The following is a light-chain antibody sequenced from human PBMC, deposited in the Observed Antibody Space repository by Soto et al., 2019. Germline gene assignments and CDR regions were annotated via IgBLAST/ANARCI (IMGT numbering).Light chain of an antibody. J-gene: IGLJ2*01. CDR2: DVS. Sequence: HSVLTQPASVSGSPGQSITISCTGTSSDVGGYNYVSWYQQHPGKAPKLMIYDVSNRPSGVSNRFSGSKSGNTASLTISGLQAEDDADYYCSSYTSSSTRVFGSGTKLTVL. CDR1: SSDVGGYNY. CDR3: SSYTSSSTRV. V-gene: IGLV2-14*01.